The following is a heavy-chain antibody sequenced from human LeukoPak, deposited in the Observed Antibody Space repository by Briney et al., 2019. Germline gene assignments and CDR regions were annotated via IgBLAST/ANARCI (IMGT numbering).Heavy chain of an antibody. V-gene: IGHV3-11*04. CDR2: ISSSGSTI. CDR3: ARRGGSGYYD. Sequence: PGGSLRLSCTVSGFTFSQYYMSWIRQAPGKGLEWLSCISSSGSTIYYADSVKGRFTISRDNAKNSLSLQMNSLRAEDTAVYYCARRGGSGYYDWGQGILVTVSS. D-gene: IGHD3-3*01. CDR1: GFTFSQYY. J-gene: IGHJ4*02.